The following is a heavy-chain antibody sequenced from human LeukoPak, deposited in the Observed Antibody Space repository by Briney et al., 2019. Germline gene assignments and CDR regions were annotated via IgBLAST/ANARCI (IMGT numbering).Heavy chain of an antibody. J-gene: IGHJ3*02. V-gene: IGHV4-31*03. CDR1: GGSISSGGYY. CDR3: ARDLTNYDFWSGYSTADAFDI. CDR2: IYYGGST. Sequence: SETLSLTCTVSGGSISSGGYYWSWIRQHPGKGLEWIGYIYYGGSTYYNPSLKSRVTISVDTSKNQFSLKLSSVTAADTAVYYCARDLTNYDFWSGYSTADAFDIWGQGTMVTVSS. D-gene: IGHD3-3*01.